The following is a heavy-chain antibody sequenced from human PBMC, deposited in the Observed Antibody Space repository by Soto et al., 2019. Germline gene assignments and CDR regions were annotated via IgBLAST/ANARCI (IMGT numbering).Heavy chain of an antibody. CDR1: GGTFSSYA. D-gene: IGHD3-3*01. V-gene: IGHV1-69*13. J-gene: IGHJ6*02. CDR3: ATYYDFWSGYYRAFDYYYYGMDV. Sequence: SVKVSCKASGGTFSSYAISWVRQAPGQGLEWMGGIIPIFGTANYAQKFQGRVTITADESTSTAYMELSSLRSEDTAVYYCATYYDFWSGYYRAFDYYYYGMDVWGQGTTVTVSS. CDR2: IIPIFGTA.